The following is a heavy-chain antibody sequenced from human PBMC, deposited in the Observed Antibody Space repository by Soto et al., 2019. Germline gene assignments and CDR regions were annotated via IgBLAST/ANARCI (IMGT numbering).Heavy chain of an antibody. J-gene: IGHJ4*02. Sequence: SETLSLTCTVSGGSISSYYWSWIRQPPGKGLEWIGYIYYSGSTNYNPSLKSRVTISVDASKNQFSLKLNSVTAADTAVYYCARSGGSLDYWGKGTLVTVS. D-gene: IGHD2-15*01. CDR3: ARSGGSLDY. CDR1: GGSISSYY. V-gene: IGHV4-59*01. CDR2: IYYSGST.